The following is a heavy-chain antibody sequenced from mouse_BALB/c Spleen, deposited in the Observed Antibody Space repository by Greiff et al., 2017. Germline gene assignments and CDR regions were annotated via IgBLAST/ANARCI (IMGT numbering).Heavy chain of an antibody. CDR3: ARGNYEQGYYSDY. J-gene: IGHJ2*01. D-gene: IGHD2-1*01. Sequence: EVMLVESGPELVKPGASMKISCKASGYSFTGYTLHWVKQSHGRNLEWIGLINPYNGGTSYNQKFKGKATLTVDKSSSTAYMELLSLTSEDSAVYYCARGNYEQGYYSDYWGQGTTLTVSS. CDR1: GYSFTGYT. CDR2: INPYNGGT. V-gene: IGHV1-18*01.